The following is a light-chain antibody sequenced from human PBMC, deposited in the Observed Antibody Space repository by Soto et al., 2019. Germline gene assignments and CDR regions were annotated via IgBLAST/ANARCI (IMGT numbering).Light chain of an antibody. CDR2: GAS. CDR1: QSISSNY. CDR3: QQYSSSPPKFT. V-gene: IGKV3-20*01. J-gene: IGKJ3*01. Sequence: EILLTQSPGTLSLSPGERATLSCRASQSISSNYLAWYQQRPGQAPRLLIFGASYRATGIPDRFSGSGSGTDFTLTISRLEPEDFAVYYCQQYSSSPPKFTFGPGTRVDSK.